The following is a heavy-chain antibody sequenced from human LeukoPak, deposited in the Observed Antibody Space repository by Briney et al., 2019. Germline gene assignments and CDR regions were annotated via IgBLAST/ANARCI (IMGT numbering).Heavy chain of an antibody. Sequence: GGSLRLSCAASGFTFSSYAMHWVRQAPGKGLEWVAVISYDGSNKYYADSVKGRFTISRDNSKNTLYLQMNSLRAEDTAVYYCARDGRVAAAAPNYFDYWGQGTLVTVSS. V-gene: IGHV3-30-3*01. D-gene: IGHD6-13*01. CDR1: GFTFSSYA. CDR2: ISYDGSNK. J-gene: IGHJ4*02. CDR3: ARDGRVAAAAPNYFDY.